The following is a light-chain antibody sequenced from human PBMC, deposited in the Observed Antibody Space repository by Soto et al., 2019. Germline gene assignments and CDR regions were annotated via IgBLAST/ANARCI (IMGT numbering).Light chain of an antibody. CDR3: QQYGSSGT. V-gene: IGKV3-11*01. Sequence: EIVMTQSPATLSVSPGERATLSCRASQSISGYLAWYQQKPGQAPRLLIYDASNRATGIPARFSGSGSGTEFTLTISSLEPEDFAVYYCQQYGSSGTFGQGTKVDIK. CDR2: DAS. CDR1: QSISGY. J-gene: IGKJ1*01.